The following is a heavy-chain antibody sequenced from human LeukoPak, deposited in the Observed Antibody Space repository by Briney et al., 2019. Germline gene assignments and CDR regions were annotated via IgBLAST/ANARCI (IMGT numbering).Heavy chain of an antibody. J-gene: IGHJ4*02. Sequence: GGSLRLSCAASGFTFSSYWMSWVRQAPGKGLEWVANIKQDGSEKYYVDSVKGRFTISRDNAKNSLYLQMNSLRAEDTAVYYCARGIVVVPAAIWQQQLVGGYFDYWGQGTLVTVSS. CDR1: GFTFSSYW. CDR3: ARGIVVVPAAIWQQQLVGGYFDY. CDR2: IKQDGSEK. D-gene: IGHD2-2*02. V-gene: IGHV3-7*04.